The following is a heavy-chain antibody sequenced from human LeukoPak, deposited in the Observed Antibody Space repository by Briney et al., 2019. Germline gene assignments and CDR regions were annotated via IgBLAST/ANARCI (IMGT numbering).Heavy chain of an antibody. J-gene: IGHJ5*02. CDR2: ISSSSSYI. V-gene: IGHV3-21*01. Sequence: PGGSLRLSCAASGFTFSSYSMNWVRQAPGKGLEWVSSISSSSSYIYYADSVKGRFTISRDNAKNSLYLQMNSLRAGDTAVYYCASVDTACSSTSCYYPWGQGTLVTVSS. CDR1: GFTFSSYS. D-gene: IGHD2-2*01. CDR3: ASVDTACSSTSCYYP.